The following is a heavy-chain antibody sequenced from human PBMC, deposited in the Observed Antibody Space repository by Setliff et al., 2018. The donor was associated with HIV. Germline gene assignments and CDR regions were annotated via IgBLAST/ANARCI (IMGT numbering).Heavy chain of an antibody. CDR3: ARGADYYDTSDSGEDAFDI. D-gene: IGHD3-22*01. J-gene: IGHJ3*02. CDR1: GGTFGSYA. Sequence: SVKVSCKASGGTFGSYAISWVRQAPGQGLEWMGGIIPIFGTANYAQKFQGRVTITADESTSTAYMELSSLRSENTAVYYCARGADYYDTSDSGEDAFDIWGQGTMVTV. CDR2: IIPIFGTA. V-gene: IGHV1-69*13.